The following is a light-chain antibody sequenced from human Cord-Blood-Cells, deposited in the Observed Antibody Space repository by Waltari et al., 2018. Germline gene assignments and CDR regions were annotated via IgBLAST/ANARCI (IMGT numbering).Light chain of an antibody. CDR3: CSYAGSSTLV. CDR2: EGS. CDR1: SSAVGSYNL. J-gene: IGLJ3*02. V-gene: IGLV2-23*01. Sequence: QSALPQPASVSGSPGQSTPISCTGTSSAVGSYNLVSWYQQHPGKAPKLMIYEGSKRPSGVSNRFSGSKSGNTASLTISGLQAEDEADYYCCSYAGSSTLVFGGGTKLTVL.